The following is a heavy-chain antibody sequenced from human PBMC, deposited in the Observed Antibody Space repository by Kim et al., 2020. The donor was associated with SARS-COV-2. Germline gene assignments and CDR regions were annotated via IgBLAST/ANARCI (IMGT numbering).Heavy chain of an antibody. CDR1: GFTFSSYA. V-gene: IGHV3-30*04. D-gene: IGHD3-10*02. J-gene: IGHJ4*02. CDR2: ISYDGSNK. CDR3: ARGDYYVFAGWDY. Sequence: GGSLRLSCAASGFTFSSYAMHWVRQAPGKGLEWVAVISYDGSNKYYADSVKGRFTISRDNSKNTLYLQMNSLRAEDTAVYYCARGDYYVFAGWDYWGQGTLVTVSS.